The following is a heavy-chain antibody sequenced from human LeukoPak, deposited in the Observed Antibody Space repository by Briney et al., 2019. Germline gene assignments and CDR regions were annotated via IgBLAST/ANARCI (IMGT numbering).Heavy chain of an antibody. V-gene: IGHV4-30-4*01. Sequence: SETLSLTCTVSGGSISSGNYYWSWIRQPPGKGLEWIGNIYYRGSTYYNPSLKSRSTISTDTSKNQFSLRLSSVTAADTAVYFCARHRDYYDTWGHGTLVTVSS. J-gene: IGHJ4*01. CDR2: IYYRGST. D-gene: IGHD3-22*01. CDR3: ARHRDYYDT. CDR1: GGSISSGNYY.